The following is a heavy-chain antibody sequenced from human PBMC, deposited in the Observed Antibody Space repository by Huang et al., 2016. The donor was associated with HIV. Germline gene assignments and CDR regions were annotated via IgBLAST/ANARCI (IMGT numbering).Heavy chain of an antibody. V-gene: IGHV7-4-1*02. CDR1: GYSFSDYA. J-gene: IGHJ5*02. Sequence: QVQLVQSGSEFKKPGASVRVSCKASGYSFSDYAVNWVRQAPGQGLEWMGGINTKTGNATYVQGFRGRFVFSLDTSVKTAYLHISSLKTEDAAVYYCARDARELRDYLVRFNWFAPWGQGTLVTVSS. CDR3: ARDARELRDYLVRFNWFAP. CDR2: INTKTGNA. D-gene: IGHD1-7*01.